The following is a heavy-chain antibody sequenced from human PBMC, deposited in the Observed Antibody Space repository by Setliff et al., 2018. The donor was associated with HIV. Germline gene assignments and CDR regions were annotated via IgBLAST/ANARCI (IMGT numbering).Heavy chain of an antibody. Sequence: GGSLRLSCAASGFTFSACSMSWVRQAPGKGLEWVSGISSSDISTYYVNSVKGRVTISRDNSKNTLFLQMNGLRAEDTALYFCAKQVRRDSGYDSYCDFWGQGTPVTVSS. D-gene: IGHD5-12*01. V-gene: IGHV3-23*01. CDR2: ISSSDIST. J-gene: IGHJ4*02. CDR3: AKQVRRDSGYDSYCDF. CDR1: GFTFSACS.